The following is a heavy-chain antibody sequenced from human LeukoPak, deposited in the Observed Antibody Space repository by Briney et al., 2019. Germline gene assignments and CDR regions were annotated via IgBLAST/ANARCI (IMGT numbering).Heavy chain of an antibody. J-gene: IGHJ4*02. CDR3: ARWVRGVKWRGYYFDY. V-gene: IGHV1-8*01. CDR1: GYTFTSYE. CDR2: INPNSGNT. Sequence: ASVKVSCKASGYTFTSYEINWVRQAPGQGREWMGWINPNSGNTGYAQKFQGRVTMTRNTSRSTAYMELSSLRSEDTAVYYCARWVRGVKWRGYYFDYWGQGTLVTVSS. D-gene: IGHD3-10*01.